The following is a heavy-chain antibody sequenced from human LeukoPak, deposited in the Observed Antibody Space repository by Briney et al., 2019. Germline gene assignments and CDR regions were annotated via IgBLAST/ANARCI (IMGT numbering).Heavy chain of an antibody. CDR2: VNPSGGST. Sequence: GASVKVSCKASVYTFTSYYMHWVRQAPGQGLEWMGIVNPSGGSTSYAQKFQGRVTMTRDTSTSTVYMELSSLRSEDTAVYYCARDLPPYYYDSSGEGFDYWGQGTLVTVPS. V-gene: IGHV1-46*01. J-gene: IGHJ4*02. CDR1: VYTFTSYY. D-gene: IGHD3-22*01. CDR3: ARDLPPYYYDSSGEGFDY.